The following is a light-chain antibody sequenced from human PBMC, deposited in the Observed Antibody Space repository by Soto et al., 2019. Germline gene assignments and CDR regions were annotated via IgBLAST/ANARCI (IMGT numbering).Light chain of an antibody. CDR3: QVWASSSDHWV. V-gene: IGLV3-21*02. CDR2: DDS. J-gene: IGLJ3*02. CDR1: NIGSKS. Sequence: SYELTQPPSVSVAPGQTARITCGGNNIGSKSVHWYQQKQGQAPVLVVYDDSDRPSGIPERFSGSNSGNTATLTISRVEAGDEADYYCQVWASSSDHWVFGGGTKVTVL.